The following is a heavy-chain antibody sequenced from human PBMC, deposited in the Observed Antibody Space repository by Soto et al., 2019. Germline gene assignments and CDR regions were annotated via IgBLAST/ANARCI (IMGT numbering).Heavy chain of an antibody. CDR2: IYPGDSDT. V-gene: IGHV5-51*01. CDR1: GYSFTSYW. D-gene: IGHD6-13*01. Sequence: GESLKISCKGSGYSFTSYWIGWVRQMPGKGLEWMGIIYPGDSDTRYSPSFQGQVTISADKSISTAYLQWSSLKASDTAMYYCAGVGIAAAGTRFGHYYYGMDVWGQGTTVTVSS. CDR3: AGVGIAAAGTRFGHYYYGMDV. J-gene: IGHJ6*02.